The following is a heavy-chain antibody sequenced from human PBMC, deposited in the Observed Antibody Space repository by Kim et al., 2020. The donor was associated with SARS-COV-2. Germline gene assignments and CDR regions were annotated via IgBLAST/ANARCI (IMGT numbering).Heavy chain of an antibody. CDR3: TRRMGVATHYFDY. Sequence: GGSLRLSCAASGFTFSSYWMHWVRQAPGKGLVWVSRINSDGSSTTYADSVKGRFTISRDNAKNTLYPQMNSLRAEDTAVYYCTRRMGVATHYFDYWGQGTLVTVSS. V-gene: IGHV3-74*01. D-gene: IGHD3-10*01. CDR2: INSDGSST. J-gene: IGHJ4*02. CDR1: GFTFSSYW.